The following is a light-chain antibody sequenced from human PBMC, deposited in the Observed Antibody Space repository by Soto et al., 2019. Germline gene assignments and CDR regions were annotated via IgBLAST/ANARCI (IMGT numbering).Light chain of an antibody. V-gene: IGKV1-5*03. CDR1: QTISNY. Sequence: DIQMTQSPSTLSASVGDRVTITCRASQTISNYLTWYQQRPGKAPQLLISRSSSLQNGVPSRFSGSGSGTEFTLTISSLQPDDFATYYCQQYYIYATFGQGTRVEI. CDR3: QQYYIYAT. CDR2: RSS. J-gene: IGKJ1*01.